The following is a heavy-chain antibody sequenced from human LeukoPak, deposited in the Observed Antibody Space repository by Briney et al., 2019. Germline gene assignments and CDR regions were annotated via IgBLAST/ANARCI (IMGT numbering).Heavy chain of an antibody. J-gene: IGHJ4*02. D-gene: IGHD3-22*01. Sequence: PGGSLRLSCAASGFTFSTYSMNWVRQAPGKGLEWVSSISSGSSFIYYAESVKGRFTISRDNAKNSLFLQMNSLRAEDTAVYYCARESSGYFYWGQGTLVTVSS. CDR1: GFTFSTYS. V-gene: IGHV3-21*01. CDR3: ARESSGYFY. CDR2: ISSGSSFI.